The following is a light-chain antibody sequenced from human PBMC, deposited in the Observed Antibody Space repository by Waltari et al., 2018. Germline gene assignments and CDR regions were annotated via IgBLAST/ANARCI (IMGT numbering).Light chain of an antibody. Sequence: QSHDHSDGNTYLSCFQHSPGQSPRRVIYNVSNRETGVPDRFSASGSGTDFTLKISRVEAEDVGVYCGMQGTPWPGTFGGGTKVAIK. CDR3: MQGTPWPGT. V-gene: IGKV2-30*02. CDR1: QSHDHSDGNTY. J-gene: IGKJ4*02. CDR2: NVS.